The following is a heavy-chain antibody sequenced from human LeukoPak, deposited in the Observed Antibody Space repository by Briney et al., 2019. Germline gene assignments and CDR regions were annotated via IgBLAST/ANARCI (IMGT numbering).Heavy chain of an antibody. V-gene: IGHV3-21*06. J-gene: IGHJ6*03. D-gene: IGHD2-2*01. CDR3: AREDQYSYYMDV. CDR2: ISTIGTYT. Sequence: GGSLRLSCAASEFTFSYYSTNWVRQAPGKGLEWVSFISTIGTYTYYADPVKGRFTISRDNTQNSLYLQMNSLRVEDTAVYFCAREDQYSYYMDVWGKGTTVTVSS. CDR1: EFTFSYYS.